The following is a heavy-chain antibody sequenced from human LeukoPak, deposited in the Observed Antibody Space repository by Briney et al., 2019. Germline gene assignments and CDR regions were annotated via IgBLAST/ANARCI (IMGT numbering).Heavy chain of an antibody. CDR1: GYTFTGYY. Sequence: ASVKVSCKASGYTFTGYYMHWVRQAPGQGLEWMGWINPNSGGTNYAQKFQGRVTMTRDTSISTAYMELSRLRSDDTAVYYCARVIYGSGSYWEYYFDYWGQGTLVTVSS. CDR3: ARVIYGSGSYWEYYFDY. CDR2: INPNSGGT. V-gene: IGHV1-2*02. D-gene: IGHD3-10*01. J-gene: IGHJ4*02.